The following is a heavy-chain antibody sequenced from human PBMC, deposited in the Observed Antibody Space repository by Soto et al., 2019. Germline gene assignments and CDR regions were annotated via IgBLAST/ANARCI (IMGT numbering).Heavy chain of an antibody. J-gene: IGHJ4*02. CDR3: AKGLSRYNWNFGTLAYCGGDCYSPFDY. CDR1: GFTFSSYA. Sequence: GGSLRLSCAASGFTFSSYAMSWVRQAPGKGLEWVSAISGSGGSTYYADSVKGRFTISRDNSKNTLYLQMNSLRAEDTAVYYCAKGLSRYNWNFGTLAYCGGDCYSPFDYWGQGTLVTVSS. V-gene: IGHV3-23*01. CDR2: ISGSGGST. D-gene: IGHD2-21*02.